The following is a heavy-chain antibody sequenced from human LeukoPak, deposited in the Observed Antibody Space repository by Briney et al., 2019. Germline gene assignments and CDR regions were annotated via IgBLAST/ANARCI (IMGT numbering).Heavy chain of an antibody. CDR1: GGTFSSYA. D-gene: IGHD4-17*01. CDR3: ARDGYGDYAFDY. Sequence: SVKVSCKASGGTFSSYAISWVRQAPGQGLEWMGGIIPIFGTANYAQKFQGRVTITADESTGTAYMELSSLRPEDTAVYYCARDGYGDYAFDYWGQGTLVTVSS. J-gene: IGHJ4*02. CDR2: IIPIFGTA. V-gene: IGHV1-69*13.